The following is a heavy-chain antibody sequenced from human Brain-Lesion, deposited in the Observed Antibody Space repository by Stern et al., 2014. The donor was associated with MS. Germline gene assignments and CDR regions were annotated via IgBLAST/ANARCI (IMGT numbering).Heavy chain of an antibody. CDR1: GDSITSGGYY. V-gene: IGHV4-31*03. J-gene: IGHJ5*02. D-gene: IGHD5-18*01. CDR2: IYYSGAT. Sequence: QVQLQESGPGLVKPSQTLSLTCPVSGDSITSGGYYWSWIRQHPGRGLEWIGYIYYSGATFYNPSLKSRVTISLDTSQNQFSLRLSSVTAADTAIYYCARDWSGTSIHLAPAYGGHIRFDPWGQGILVTVSS. CDR3: ARDWSGTSIHLAPAYGGHIRFDP.